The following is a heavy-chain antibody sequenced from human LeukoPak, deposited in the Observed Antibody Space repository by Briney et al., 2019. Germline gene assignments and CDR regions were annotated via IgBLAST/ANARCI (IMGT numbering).Heavy chain of an antibody. CDR2: IYYSGST. J-gene: IGHJ5*02. Sequence: SETLSLTCTVSGGSISSHYWSWIRQPPGKGLEWIGHIYYSGSTNYNPSLKSRVTISVDTSKNQFSLKLSSVTAADTAVYYCARGPISGIDWFDPWGQGTLVTVSS. CDR1: GGSISSHY. CDR3: ARGPISGIDWFDP. V-gene: IGHV4-59*11. D-gene: IGHD6-19*01.